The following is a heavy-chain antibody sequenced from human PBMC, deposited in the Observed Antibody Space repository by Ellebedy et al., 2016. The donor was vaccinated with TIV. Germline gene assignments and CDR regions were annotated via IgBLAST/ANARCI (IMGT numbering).Heavy chain of an antibody. J-gene: IGHJ4*02. CDR2: IKSKTDGGAA. V-gene: IGHV3-15*01. D-gene: IGHD5-18*01. CDR3: TTVYRYNYDSV. Sequence: GGSLRLSCAASGFTFSNAWMNWVRQAPGKGLEWVGRIKSKTDGGAADYAAPVKGRFTIPRDDSKNKLYLQMNSLKTEDTAVYFCTTVYRYNYDSVWGQGTLVTVSS. CDR1: GFTFSNAW.